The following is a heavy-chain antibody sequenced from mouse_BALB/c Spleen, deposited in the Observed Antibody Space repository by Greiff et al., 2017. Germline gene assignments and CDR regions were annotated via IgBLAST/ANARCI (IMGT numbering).Heavy chain of an antibody. V-gene: IGHV3-2*02. CDR1: GYSITSDYA. CDR2: ISYSGST. J-gene: IGHJ2*01. D-gene: IGHD2-14*01. Sequence: EVKLVESGPGLVKPSQSLSLTCTVTGYSITSDYAWNWIRQFPGNTLEWMGYISYSGSTSYNPSLKSRISITRDTSKNQFFLQLNSVTTEDTATYYCARSLYYRYDYFDYWGQGTTLTVSS. CDR3: ARSLYYRYDYFDY.